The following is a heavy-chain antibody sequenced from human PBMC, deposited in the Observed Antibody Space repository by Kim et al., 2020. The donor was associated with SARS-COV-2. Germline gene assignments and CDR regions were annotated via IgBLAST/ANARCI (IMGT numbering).Heavy chain of an antibody. Sequence: GGSLRLSCAASGFTFSSYGMHWVRQAPGKGLEWVAVIWYDGSNKYYADSVKGRFTISRDNSKNTLYLQMNSLRAEDTAVYYCARAPPTTVNFDYWGQGTLVTVSS. D-gene: IGHD4-17*01. V-gene: IGHV3-33*01. CDR3: ARAPPTTVNFDY. CDR1: GFTFSSYG. CDR2: IWYDGSNK. J-gene: IGHJ4*02.